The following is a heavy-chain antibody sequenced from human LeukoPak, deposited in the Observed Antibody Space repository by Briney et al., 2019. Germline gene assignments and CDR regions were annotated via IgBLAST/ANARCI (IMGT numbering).Heavy chain of an antibody. Sequence: GGSLRLSCAASGFTFSSYGMHWVRQAPGKGLEWVAFIRYDGSNKYYADSVKGRFTISRDNSKNTLYLQMNSLRAEDTAVYYCAKDRTPGHINGFDYWGQGTLVTVSS. V-gene: IGHV3-30*02. CDR2: IRYDGSNK. CDR1: GFTFSSYG. J-gene: IGHJ4*02. D-gene: IGHD4-17*01. CDR3: AKDRTPGHINGFDY.